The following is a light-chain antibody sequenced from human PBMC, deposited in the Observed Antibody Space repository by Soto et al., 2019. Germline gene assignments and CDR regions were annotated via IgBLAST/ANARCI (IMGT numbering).Light chain of an antibody. J-gene: IGLJ1*01. CDR1: GSDVGAYNY. Sequence: QSVLTQPASVSGSPGQSVTISCTGTGSDVGAYNYVSWYQQHPGKAPKFIIYDVSKRPSGVPDRFSGSKSGNTASLTITGLQAEDEAEYYCCSYAGSPYVFGTGTKLTVL. CDR2: DVS. CDR3: CSYAGSPYV. V-gene: IGLV2-11*01.